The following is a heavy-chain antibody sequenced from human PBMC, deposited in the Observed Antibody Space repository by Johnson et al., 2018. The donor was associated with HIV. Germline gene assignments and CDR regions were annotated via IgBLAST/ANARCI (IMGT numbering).Heavy chain of an antibody. Sequence: QVQLVESGGGVVQPGGSLRLSCAASGFSFSSYGMYWARQAPDKGLEWVAYIPFHGNQQYYGDSVKGRFTISRDNSRDTLFLEMNSLRVEDTALYYCAKDCSISSWSPGCPFDIWGQGTMVTVSS. CDR1: GFSFSSYG. V-gene: IGHV3-30*02. D-gene: IGHD6-13*01. J-gene: IGHJ3*02. CDR3: AKDCSISSWSPGCPFDI. CDR2: IPFHGNQQ.